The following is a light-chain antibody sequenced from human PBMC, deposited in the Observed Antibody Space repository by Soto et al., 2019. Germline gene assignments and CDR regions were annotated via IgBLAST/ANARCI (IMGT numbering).Light chain of an antibody. CDR2: QND. V-gene: IGLV1-47*01. CDR1: TSNIGTNY. CDR3: AGWDESLSGV. J-gene: IGLJ3*02. Sequence: QSVLMQPPSVSGTPGQTVTISCSGGTSNIGTNYVYWFRQLPGTAPKLLIYQNDQRPSGVPERFSGSKSGTSASLAINGLRPEDEADYYCAGWDESLSGVFGGGTKVTVL.